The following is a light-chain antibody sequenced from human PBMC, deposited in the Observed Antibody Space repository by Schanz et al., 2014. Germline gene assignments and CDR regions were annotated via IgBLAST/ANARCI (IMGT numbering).Light chain of an antibody. CDR2: GAS. V-gene: IGKV3-11*01. CDR3: QQRSKWPRT. Sequence: EIVLTQSPATLSVSPGERATLSCRASQSVSSNLAWYQQKPGQAPRLLIYGASTRATGMSARFSGSGSGTDFTLTITRLEPEDFAVYYCQQRSKWPRTFGQGTKVELK. J-gene: IGKJ1*01. CDR1: QSVSSN.